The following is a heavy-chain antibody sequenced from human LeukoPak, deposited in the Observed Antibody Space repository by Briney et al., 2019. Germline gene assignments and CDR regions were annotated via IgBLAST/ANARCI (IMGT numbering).Heavy chain of an antibody. D-gene: IGHD6-13*01. V-gene: IGHV3-21*04. J-gene: IGHJ3*02. CDR1: GFTFSSYS. Sequence: GGSLRLSCAASGFTFSSYSMNWVRQAPGKGLEWVSSISSSSSYIYYADSVKGRFTISRDNSKNTLYLQMNSLRAEDTAVYYCAKEQQLVRGDDAFDIWGQGTMVTVSS. CDR3: AKEQQLVRGDDAFDI. CDR2: ISSSSSYI.